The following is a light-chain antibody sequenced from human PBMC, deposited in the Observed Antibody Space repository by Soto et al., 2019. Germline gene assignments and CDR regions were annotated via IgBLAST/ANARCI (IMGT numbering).Light chain of an antibody. Sequence: IVMTQSPATLSMSPGERATLSCMASQSVSNYLAWYQQKPGQAPRLLIYDASKRATGIPGRFSGSWSGTDFTLTIISLEPEDFAVYYCQQRSKGLTFGGGTKV. CDR3: QQRSKGLT. CDR2: DAS. J-gene: IGKJ4*01. V-gene: IGKV3-11*01. CDR1: QSVSNY.